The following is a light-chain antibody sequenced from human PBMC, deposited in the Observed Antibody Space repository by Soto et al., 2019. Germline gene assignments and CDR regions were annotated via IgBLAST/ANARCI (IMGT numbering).Light chain of an antibody. Sequence: QSALSQPASVSGSPGQSITISCSGGSGDVGGYNYVSWFQHHSGKAPKLIIYSVSYRPSGISTRFSGSKSGDTASLTISGLQAEDEADYYCSSFTNTYSRYAFGTGTKLTV. V-gene: IGLV2-14*01. J-gene: IGLJ1*01. CDR3: SSFTNTYSRYA. CDR1: SGDVGGYNY. CDR2: SVS.